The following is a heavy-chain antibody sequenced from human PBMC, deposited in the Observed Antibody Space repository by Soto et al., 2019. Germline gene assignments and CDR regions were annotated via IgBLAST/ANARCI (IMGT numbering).Heavy chain of an antibody. Sequence: EVQLLESGGGLVQPGGSLRLSCTASGFTFRNYAMIWVRQAPGKGLQWVSGISDSGAVIFHADSVRGRFTISRDNSKNTVYLQMNSLRADDTAVYYCARDGDYCSGGSCYSYYFDYWGQGTLVTVSS. V-gene: IGHV3-23*01. CDR2: ISDSGAVI. J-gene: IGHJ4*02. CDR3: ARDGDYCSGGSCYSYYFDY. CDR1: GFTFRNYA. D-gene: IGHD2-15*01.